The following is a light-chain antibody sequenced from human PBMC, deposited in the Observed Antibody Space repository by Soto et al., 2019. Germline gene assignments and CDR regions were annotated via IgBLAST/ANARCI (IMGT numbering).Light chain of an antibody. Sequence: QSVLTQPASVSGSPGQSITISCTGTSSDVGAYNYVSWYQHLPGKAPKLMIFEVTNRPSGVSNRFSGSQSGNTASLTISGLQAEDEADYYCSSYTTTSTVVFGGGTK. CDR1: SSDVGAYNY. CDR3: SSYTTTSTVV. J-gene: IGLJ2*01. CDR2: EVT. V-gene: IGLV2-14*01.